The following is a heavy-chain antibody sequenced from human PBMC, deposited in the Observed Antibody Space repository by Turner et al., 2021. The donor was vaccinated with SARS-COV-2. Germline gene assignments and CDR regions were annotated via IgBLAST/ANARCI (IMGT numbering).Heavy chain of an antibody. Sequence: QVQLVQPGAEVKNPGSSVNVSCTVSGGTFSSYSINWVRQAPGQGLEWMGGIIPMNDTTTYAQRFRGRVTITADESTGTAYMELTRLISGDTAMYFCASMDYGGDAGHAFDIWAQGTWVTVSS. J-gene: IGHJ3*02. D-gene: IGHD4-17*01. V-gene: IGHV1-69*01. CDR1: GGTFSSYS. CDR2: IIPMNDTT. CDR3: ASMDYGGDAGHAFDI.